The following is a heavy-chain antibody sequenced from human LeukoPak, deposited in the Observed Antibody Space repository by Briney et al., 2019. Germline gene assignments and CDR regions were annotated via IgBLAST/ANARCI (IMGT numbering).Heavy chain of an antibody. J-gene: IGHJ4*02. Sequence: GGSLRLSCAASGFTFSSYGMHWVRQAPGKGLEWVAFIRYDGSNKYYADSVKGRFTISRGNSKNTLYLQMNSLRAEDTAVYYCARDYYDSSGYLDWGQGTLVTVSS. CDR1: GFTFSSYG. V-gene: IGHV3-30*02. CDR2: IRYDGSNK. D-gene: IGHD3-22*01. CDR3: ARDYYDSSGYLD.